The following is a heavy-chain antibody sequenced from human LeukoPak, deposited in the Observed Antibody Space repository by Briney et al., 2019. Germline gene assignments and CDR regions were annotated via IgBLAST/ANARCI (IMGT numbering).Heavy chain of an antibody. D-gene: IGHD1-26*01. Sequence: GSLRLSCAAPGFNFNNHSMKWVRQAPGKGLEGVSSLCNSKSYIYYADSVKGRFTISRDNAKNSLYLQMNSLRAEDTAVYYCARDHKWELLEGAYYYYYGMDVWGQGTTVTVSS. J-gene: IGHJ6*02. CDR2: LCNSKSYI. CDR3: ARDHKWELLEGAYYYYYGMDV. CDR1: GFNFNNHS. V-gene: IGHV3-21*01.